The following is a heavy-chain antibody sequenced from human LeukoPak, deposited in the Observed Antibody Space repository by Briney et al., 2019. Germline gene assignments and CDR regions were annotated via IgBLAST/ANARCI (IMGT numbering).Heavy chain of an antibody. CDR3: AREGVTTMVRGSPRGGMDV. Sequence: GGSLRLSCAASGCTFSSYAMHWVRQAPGKGLEWVAVISYDGSNKYYADSVKGRFTISRDNSKNTLYLQMNSLRAEDTAVYYCAREGVTTMVRGSPRGGMDVWGQGTTVTVSS. D-gene: IGHD3-10*01. CDR2: ISYDGSNK. V-gene: IGHV3-30-3*01. J-gene: IGHJ6*02. CDR1: GCTFSSYA.